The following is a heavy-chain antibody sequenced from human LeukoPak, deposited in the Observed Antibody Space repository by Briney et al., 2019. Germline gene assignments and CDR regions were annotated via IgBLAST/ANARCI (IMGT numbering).Heavy chain of an antibody. CDR1: GFTFSSYA. CDR2: ISGSGGST. CDR3: AKMAYHYDSSGYDDAFDI. D-gene: IGHD3-22*01. J-gene: IGHJ3*02. Sequence: GGSLRLSCAASGFTFSSYAMSWVRQAPGKGLEWVSAISGSGGSTYYADSVKGRFTISRDNSKNTLSLQMNSLRAEDTAVYYCAKMAYHYDSSGYDDAFDIWGQGTMVTVSS. V-gene: IGHV3-23*01.